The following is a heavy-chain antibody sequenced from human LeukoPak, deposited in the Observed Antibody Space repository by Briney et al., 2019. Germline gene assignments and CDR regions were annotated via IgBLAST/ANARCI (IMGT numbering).Heavy chain of an antibody. J-gene: IGHJ4*02. V-gene: IGHV3-43*01. D-gene: IGHD3-10*02. CDR1: GFPFSSYW. CDR2: AGWAGGTT. Sequence: GGSLRLSCVASGFPFSSYWMTWVRQAPGKGLEWVSLAGWAGGTTFYSDSVRGRFTISRDSGRKSVYLQMNSLTTDDTAFYFCAKELDTMFFDYWGQGALVTVSS. CDR3: AKELDTMFFDY.